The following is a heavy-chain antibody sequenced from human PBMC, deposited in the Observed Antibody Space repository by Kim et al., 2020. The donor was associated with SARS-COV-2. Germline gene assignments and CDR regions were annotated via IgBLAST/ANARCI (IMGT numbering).Heavy chain of an antibody. V-gene: IGHV4-34*01. CDR1: GGSFSGYY. Sequence: SETLSLTCAVYGGSFSGYYWSWIRQPPGKGLEWIGEINHSGSTNYNPSLKSRVTISVDTPKNQFSLKLSSVTAADTAVYYCARGLLNRMTTVTTRWFVPWGQGTLVTVSS. CDR3: ARGLLNRMTTVTTRWFVP. J-gene: IGHJ5*02. D-gene: IGHD4-17*01. CDR2: INHSGST.